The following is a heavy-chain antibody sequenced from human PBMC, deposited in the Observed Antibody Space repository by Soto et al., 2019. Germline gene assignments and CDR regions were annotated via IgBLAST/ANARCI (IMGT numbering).Heavy chain of an antibody. V-gene: IGHV3-72*01. J-gene: IGHJ6*03. CDR1: GFTFSDHY. CDR2: TRNKANSYTT. D-gene: IGHD5-12*01. Sequence: GSLRLSWAASGFTFSDHYMDWVRQAPGKGLEWVGRTRNKANSYTTEYAASVKGRFTISRDDSKNSLYLQMNSLKTEDTAVYYCAREDYDSSRPLWDYYYYYMDVWGKGTTVTVSS. CDR3: AREDYDSSRPLWDYYYYYMDV.